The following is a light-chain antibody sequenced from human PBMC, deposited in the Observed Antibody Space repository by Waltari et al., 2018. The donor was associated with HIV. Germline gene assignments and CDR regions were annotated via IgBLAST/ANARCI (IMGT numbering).Light chain of an antibody. Sequence: LTQSPATLSVSPGERVTLSCRASQSLTANLAWYQQRPGQAPRPLIYGASSRATDIPARFTGSGSWTDYTLPISSVQSEDSAVYYCQQNIHWPPYTFGQGTKL. CDR2: GAS. V-gene: IGKV3-15*01. CDR1: QSLTAN. CDR3: QQNIHWPPYT. J-gene: IGKJ2*01.